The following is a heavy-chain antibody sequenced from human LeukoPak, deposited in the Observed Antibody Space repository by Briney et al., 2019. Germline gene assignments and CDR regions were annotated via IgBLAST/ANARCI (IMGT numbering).Heavy chain of an antibody. J-gene: IGHJ3*02. CDR1: AGSINSDDYY. V-gene: IGHV4-61*02. D-gene: IGHD3-22*01. CDR3: ARGIGTSYESSRDAFDI. CDR2: IYSPGT. Sequence: SQTLSLTCTVSAGSINSDDYYWSWIRQPAGKGLEWIGRIYSPGTNYNYNTSLKSRVTISIATSKNQFSLKLTSVTAGDTAVYYCARGIGTSYESSRDAFDIWGQGTMVTVSS.